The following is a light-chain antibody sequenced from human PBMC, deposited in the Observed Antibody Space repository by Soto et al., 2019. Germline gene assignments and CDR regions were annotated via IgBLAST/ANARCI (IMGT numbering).Light chain of an antibody. V-gene: IGKV1-39*01. Sequence: DIKMTQSPTTLSASVGDRVTITCRASQNLDNYLNWYQQKPGKAPNLLIYAASRLQSGVPSRFAGSGSGTHFTLTITSLQPEDVGTYFCQQSVSTPIYSFGQGTKVDI. CDR3: QQSVSTPIYS. J-gene: IGKJ2*03. CDR1: QNLDNY. CDR2: AAS.